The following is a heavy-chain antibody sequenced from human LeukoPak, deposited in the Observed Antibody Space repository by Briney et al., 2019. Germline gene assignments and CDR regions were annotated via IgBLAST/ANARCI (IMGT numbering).Heavy chain of an antibody. CDR2: ISSSGSTI. Sequence: GGSLRLSCAASGFTFRNNWMTWVRQAPGKGLEWVSYISSSGSTIYYADSVKGRFTISRDNAKNSLYLQMNSLRAEDTAVYYCAREGYDSSGRDAFDIWGQGTMVTVSS. D-gene: IGHD3-22*01. V-gene: IGHV3-11*01. J-gene: IGHJ3*02. CDR3: AREGYDSSGRDAFDI. CDR1: GFTFRNNW.